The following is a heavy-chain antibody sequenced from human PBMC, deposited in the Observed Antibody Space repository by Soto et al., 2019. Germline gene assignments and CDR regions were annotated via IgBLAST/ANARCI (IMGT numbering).Heavy chain of an antibody. CDR2: INAGNGNT. CDR3: ARAEYCSSTSCYPGPYYYYGMDV. J-gene: IGHJ6*02. CDR1: GYTFTSYA. Sequence: GASVKVSCKASGYTFTSYAMHWVRQAPGQRLEWMGWINAGNGNTKYSQKFQCRVTITRDTSASTAYMELSSLRSEDTAVYYCARAEYCSSTSCYPGPYYYYGMDVWGQGTTVTVSS. V-gene: IGHV1-3*01. D-gene: IGHD2-2*01.